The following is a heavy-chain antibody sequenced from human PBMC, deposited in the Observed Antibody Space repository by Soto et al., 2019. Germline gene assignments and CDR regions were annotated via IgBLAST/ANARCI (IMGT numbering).Heavy chain of an antibody. CDR2: ITSGVTTV. Sequence: QVQLVESGGGLVKPGGSLRLSCAASGFNFNDYYMNWIRQTPGRGLEWVSSITSGVTTVSYADSVQGRFTTSRDDALNSVFLQLPSLRADGTAVYYCARKFYHGAMFVLWGQGKLVTVS. D-gene: IGHD3-16*01. J-gene: IGHJ5*02. CDR1: GFNFNDYY. V-gene: IGHV3-11*01. CDR3: ARKFYHGAMFVL.